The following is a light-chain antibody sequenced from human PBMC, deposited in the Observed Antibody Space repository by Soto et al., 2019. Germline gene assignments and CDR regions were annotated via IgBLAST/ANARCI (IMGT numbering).Light chain of an antibody. J-gene: IGKJ3*01. CDR1: DDISNY. V-gene: IGKV1-33*01. Sequence: DIQMTQSPSSLSASVGDRVTITCQASDDISNYLNWYQQKPGKAPKVLIYDASHLESGVPSRCSGGGSGTVFTFPISSLQAEDIATYYFQQYANLPLAFGPGTKVDIK. CDR3: QQYANLPLA. CDR2: DAS.